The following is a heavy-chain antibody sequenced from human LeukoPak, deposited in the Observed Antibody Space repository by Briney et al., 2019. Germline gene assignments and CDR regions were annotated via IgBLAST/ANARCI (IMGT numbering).Heavy chain of an antibody. Sequence: PGGSLRLSCAAYGFTFSSYWMSWVRQAPGKGLEWVANIKQDGSEKYYVDSVKGRFTTSRDNAKNSLYLQMNSLRAEDTAVYYCARDRAIFGVAPNPVRYYYYMDVWGKGTTVTVSS. CDR1: GFTFSSYW. J-gene: IGHJ6*03. V-gene: IGHV3-7*01. D-gene: IGHD3-3*01. CDR2: IKQDGSEK. CDR3: ARDRAIFGVAPNPVRYYYYMDV.